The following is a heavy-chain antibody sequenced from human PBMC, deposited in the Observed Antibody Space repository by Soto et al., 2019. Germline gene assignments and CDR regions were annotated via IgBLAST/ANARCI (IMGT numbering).Heavy chain of an antibody. V-gene: IGHV4-31*03. CDR3: ASGHVGATTWFDP. D-gene: IGHD1-26*01. J-gene: IGHJ5*02. CDR2: IYDDATT. Sequence: SETLSLTCTVSRASISSGGYYWSWIRKDPRTSLGWWGYIYDDATTYDNPSLKRRVSISRDKSKNHFSLQMTSLTAADTAVYCCASGHVGATTWFDPWGQGTKVTVSS. CDR1: RASISSGGYY.